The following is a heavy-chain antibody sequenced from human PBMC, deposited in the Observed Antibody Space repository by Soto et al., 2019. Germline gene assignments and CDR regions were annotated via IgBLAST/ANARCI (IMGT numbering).Heavy chain of an antibody. CDR2: ISGSGSNT. CDR1: GFSLSNCA. D-gene: IGHD5-12*01. Sequence: GSLRLSCAVSGFSLSNCAMSWVRQAPGKGLEWVSAISGSGSNTYYIDSVKGRFTISRDRSKTTLFLQMNSLRAEDTAIYYCSKYQPTTQPQPYFHYWGQATPVTAPQ. V-gene: IGHV3-23*01. J-gene: IGHJ4*02. CDR3: SKYQPTTQPQPYFHY.